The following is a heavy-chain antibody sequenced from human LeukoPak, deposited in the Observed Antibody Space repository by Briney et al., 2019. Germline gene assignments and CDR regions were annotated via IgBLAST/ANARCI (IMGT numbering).Heavy chain of an antibody. Sequence: PSETLSLTCAVSGYSISSGYYWGWIRQPPGKGLEGIGSIYHSGSTYYNPSLKSRVTISVDTPKNQFSLKLSSVTAADTAVYYCARHTVDPFTMIVVVDAFDIWGQGTMVTVSS. CDR1: GYSISSGYY. J-gene: IGHJ3*02. CDR2: IYHSGST. V-gene: IGHV4-38-2*01. D-gene: IGHD3-22*01. CDR3: ARHTVDPFTMIVVVDAFDI.